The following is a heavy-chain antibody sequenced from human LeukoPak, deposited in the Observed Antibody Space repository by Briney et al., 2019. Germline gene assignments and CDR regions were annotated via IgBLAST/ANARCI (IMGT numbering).Heavy chain of an antibody. CDR2: INPNSGGT. D-gene: IGHD6-19*01. J-gene: IGHJ3*02. Sequence: ASVKVSCKASGYTFTGYYMHWVRQAPGQGLEWMGWINPNSGGTNYAQKFQGWVTMTRDTSISTAYMELSRLRSDDTAMYYCARERDLAVADAGAFDIWGQGTMVTVSS. V-gene: IGHV1-2*04. CDR3: ARERDLAVADAGAFDI. CDR1: GYTFTGYY.